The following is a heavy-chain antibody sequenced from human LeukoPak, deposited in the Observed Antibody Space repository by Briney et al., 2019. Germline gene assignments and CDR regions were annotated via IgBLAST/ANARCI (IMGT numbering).Heavy chain of an antibody. D-gene: IGHD2-2*01. CDR1: GGSFSGYY. CDR3: ARGEGVPAATYYFDY. Sequence: SETLSLTCAVYGGSFSGYYWSGIRQPPGKGLEWIGEINHSESTNYNPSLKSRVTISVDTSKNQFSLKLSSVTAADTAVYYRARGEGVPAATYYFDYWGQGTLVTVSS. CDR2: INHSEST. V-gene: IGHV4-34*01. J-gene: IGHJ4*02.